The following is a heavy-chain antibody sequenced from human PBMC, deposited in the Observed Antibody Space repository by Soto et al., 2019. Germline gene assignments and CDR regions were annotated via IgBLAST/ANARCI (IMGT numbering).Heavy chain of an antibody. CDR1: GGTFSSYA. D-gene: IGHD5-12*01. V-gene: IGHV1-69*13. CDR3: AREAEYSGYPSPCFDY. J-gene: IGHJ4*02. CDR2: IIPIFGTA. Sequence: SVKVSFKASGGTFSSYAISWLRQAPGQGLEWMGGIIPIFGTANYAQKFQGRVTINADESTSTAYMELSSMRSEDTAVYYCAREAEYSGYPSPCFDYWGQGTLVTASS.